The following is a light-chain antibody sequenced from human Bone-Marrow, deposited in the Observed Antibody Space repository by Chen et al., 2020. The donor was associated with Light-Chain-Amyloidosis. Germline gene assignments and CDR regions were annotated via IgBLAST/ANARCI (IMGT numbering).Light chain of an antibody. V-gene: IGLV2-14*01. CDR1: SSDVGGHKS. CDR3: SSYTSDNTFV. J-gene: IGLJ1*01. Sequence: QSPLTQPASVPGSPGQPFTISSTATSSDVGGHKSVSCYQHHPDRVPKLIIYEVENRPSGISDRFSASKSGNTASLSISGLQEDDEAEYYCSSYTSDNTFVFGSGTKVTV. CDR2: EVE.